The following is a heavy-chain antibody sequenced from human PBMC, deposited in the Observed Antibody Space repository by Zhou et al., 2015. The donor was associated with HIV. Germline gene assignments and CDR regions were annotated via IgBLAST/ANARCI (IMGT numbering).Heavy chain of an antibody. J-gene: IGHJ4*02. CDR2: INAGNGNT. D-gene: IGHD6-19*01. V-gene: IGHV1-3*01. CDR1: GYTFTSYA. CDR3: ARDRGVAVARDY. Sequence: QVQLVQSGAEVKKPGASVKVSCKASGYTFTSYAMHWVRQAPGQRLEWMGWINAGNGNTKYSQKFQGRVTITRDTSASTAYMELSSLRSEDTAVYYCARDRGVAVARDYWGQGTLVTVSS.